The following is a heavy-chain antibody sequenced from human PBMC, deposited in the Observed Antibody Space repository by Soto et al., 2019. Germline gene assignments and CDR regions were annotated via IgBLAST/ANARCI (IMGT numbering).Heavy chain of an antibody. V-gene: IGHV4-31*03. Sequence: QVQLQESGPGLVKPXQTLSLTCTVSGGSISSGGYYWGWIRQHPGKGLEWIGYIYYSGSTYYNPSLKSRVTISVDTSKNQFSLKLSSVTAADTAVYYCARGTGTTFGFDPWGQGTLVTVSS. CDR2: IYYSGST. J-gene: IGHJ5*02. CDR3: ARGTGTTFGFDP. CDR1: GGSISSGGYY. D-gene: IGHD1-7*01.